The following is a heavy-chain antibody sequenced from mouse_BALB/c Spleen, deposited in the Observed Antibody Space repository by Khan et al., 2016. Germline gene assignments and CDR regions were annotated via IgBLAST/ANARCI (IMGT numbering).Heavy chain of an antibody. CDR1: GYTFTDYS. CDR2: INTETGEP. J-gene: IGHJ2*01. V-gene: IGHV9-2-1*01. CDR3: ASFLLQQPHW. Sequence: QIQLVQSGPELKKPGETVKISCKASGYTFTDYSMHWVKQAPGKGLKWMGWINTETGEPTYADDFKGRLAFAVETSASTAYLQINNLKDEDTATYCCASFLLQQPHWWSQGTTLTVCS. D-gene: IGHD1-1*01.